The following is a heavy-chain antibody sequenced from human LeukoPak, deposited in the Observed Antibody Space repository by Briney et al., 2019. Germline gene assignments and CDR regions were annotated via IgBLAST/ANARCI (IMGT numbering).Heavy chain of an antibody. CDR3: ARDPTGFFYFDY. Sequence: SETLSLTCTVSGGSISSGTYYWSWIRQPAGKGLEWIGRIYSSGSTNYNPSLKSRVSISVDTSKNQFSLKLTSVTAADTAVYFCARDPTGFFYFDYWGQGTLVTVSS. V-gene: IGHV4-61*02. J-gene: IGHJ4*02. CDR2: IYSSGST. CDR1: GGSISSGTYY. D-gene: IGHD1-1*01.